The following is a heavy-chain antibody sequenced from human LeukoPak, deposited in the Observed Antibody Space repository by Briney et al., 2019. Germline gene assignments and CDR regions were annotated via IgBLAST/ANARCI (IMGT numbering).Heavy chain of an antibody. Sequence: SETLSLTCAVSGGSISSRNWWSWVRRPPGKGLEWIGEIYHSGSTNYNPSLKSRVTISVDKSKNQFSLKLSSVTAADTAVYYCAKGYDSSGYYFDYWGQGTLVTVSS. CDR3: AKGYDSSGYYFDY. J-gene: IGHJ4*02. D-gene: IGHD3-22*01. CDR2: IYHSGST. V-gene: IGHV4-4*02. CDR1: GGSISSRNW.